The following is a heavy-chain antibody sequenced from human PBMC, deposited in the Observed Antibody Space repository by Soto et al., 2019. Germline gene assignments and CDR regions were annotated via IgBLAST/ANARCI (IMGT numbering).Heavy chain of an antibody. J-gene: IGHJ5*02. CDR1: GDSVSNSGYY. D-gene: IGHD6-13*01. Sequence: PSETLSLTCTVSGDSVSNSGYYWGWIRQSPGKRLEGIGSVSFSGSKYYNPSLRSRVTFSVDTSKALTSLKLRSVTAADPAVYSCARGSTWQGRDWFDPWGQGTLVTVTS. CDR2: VSFSGSK. V-gene: IGHV4-39*01. CDR3: ARGSTWQGRDWFDP.